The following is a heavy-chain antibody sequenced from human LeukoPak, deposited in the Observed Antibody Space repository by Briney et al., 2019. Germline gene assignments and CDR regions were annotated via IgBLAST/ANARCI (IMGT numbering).Heavy chain of an antibody. CDR2: ISAYNGNT. J-gene: IGHJ5*02. CDR1: GYTFTSYG. Sequence: ASVKVSCKASGYTFTSYGISWVRQAPGQGLEWMGWISAYNGNTNYAQKLQGRVTMTTDTSTSTAYMELRSLRSDDTAVYYCARVLRAAAGIIVNWFDPWGQGTLVTVSS. D-gene: IGHD6-13*01. CDR3: ARVLRAAAGIIVNWFDP. V-gene: IGHV1-18*01.